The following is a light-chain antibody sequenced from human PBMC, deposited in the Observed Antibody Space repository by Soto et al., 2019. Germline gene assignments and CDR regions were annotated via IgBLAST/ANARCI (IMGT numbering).Light chain of an antibody. CDR1: SSNIGSNT. J-gene: IGLJ1*01. Sequence: QSVLAQPPSSSGTPGQKVTISCSGSSSNIGSNTVNWYQQLPGTAPKLLIYSNNQRPSGVPDRFSGSKSGTSASLAISWLQSEDEADYYCAAWDDSLNGVFGTGTKATV. V-gene: IGLV1-44*01. CDR2: SNN. CDR3: AAWDDSLNGV.